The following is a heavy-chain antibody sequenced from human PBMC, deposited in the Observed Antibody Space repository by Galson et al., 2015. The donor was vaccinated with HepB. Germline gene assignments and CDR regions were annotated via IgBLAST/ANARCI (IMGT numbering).Heavy chain of an antibody. CDR3: ARLYYDPDDHNWFDP. CDR2: IYYSGST. Sequence: ETLSLTCTVSGGSISSSSYYWGWIRQPPGKGLEWIGSIYYSGSTYYNPSLKSRVTISVDTSKNQFSLKLSSVTAADTAVYYCARLYYDPDDHNWFDPWGQGTLVTVSS. CDR1: GGSISSSSYY. D-gene: IGHD3-22*01. J-gene: IGHJ5*02. V-gene: IGHV4-39*01.